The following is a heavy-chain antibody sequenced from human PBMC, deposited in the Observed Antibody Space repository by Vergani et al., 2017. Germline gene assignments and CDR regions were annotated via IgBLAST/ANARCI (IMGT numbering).Heavy chain of an antibody. V-gene: IGHV3-33*06. CDR1: GFTFSSYG. CDR3: AKDLNYYDSSGYNYYYYGMDV. CDR2: IWYDGSNK. D-gene: IGHD3-22*01. J-gene: IGHJ6*02. Sequence: QVQLVESGGGVVQPGRSLRLSCAASGFTFSSYGMHWVRQAPGKGLEWVAVIWYDGSNKYYADSVKGRFTISRDNSKNTLYLQMNSLRAEDTAVYYCAKDLNYYDSSGYNYYYYGMDVWGQGTTVTVSS.